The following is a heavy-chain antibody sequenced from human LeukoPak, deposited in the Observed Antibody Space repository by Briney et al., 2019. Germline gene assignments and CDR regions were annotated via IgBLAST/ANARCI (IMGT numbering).Heavy chain of an antibody. V-gene: IGHV1-69*05. J-gene: IGHJ4*02. CDR1: GGTFSSTV. CDR3: ARDVFSRDPHYGGPVHD. D-gene: IGHD4/OR15-4a*01. Sequence: SVKVSCKASGGTFSSTVISWMRQAPGQGLEWMGGSIPMFGRTSYAQKFQGRVTITTDESTGTAYMEVSSLRSEDTAVYYCARDVFSRDPHYGGPVHDWGQGTLVTVSS. CDR2: SIPMFGRT.